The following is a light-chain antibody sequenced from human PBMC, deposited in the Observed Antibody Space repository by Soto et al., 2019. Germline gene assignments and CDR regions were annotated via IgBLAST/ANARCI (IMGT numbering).Light chain of an antibody. CDR3: QQYNNWPPWT. V-gene: IGKV3-15*01. Sequence: EVVMTQSPATLSVSPGERATLSCRASQSVSSNLAWYQHTPGQAPRLLIYGASTRATGIPARFSGSGSGTEFTLTISSLQSEDFAVYYCQQYNNWPPWTFGQGTKVEIK. J-gene: IGKJ1*01. CDR1: QSVSSN. CDR2: GAS.